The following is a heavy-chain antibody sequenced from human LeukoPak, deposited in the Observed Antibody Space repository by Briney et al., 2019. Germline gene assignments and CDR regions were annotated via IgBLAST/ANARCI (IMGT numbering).Heavy chain of an antibody. CDR1: GGSISSYY. J-gene: IGHJ4*02. Sequence: SETLSLTCTVSGGSISSYYWSWIRQPPGKGLEWIGYIYYSGSTNYNPSLKSRVTISVDTSKNQFSLKLSSVTAADTAVYYCASYSSSSGLDYWGQGTLVTVS. D-gene: IGHD6-6*01. V-gene: IGHV4-59*08. CDR3: ASYSSSSGLDY. CDR2: IYYSGST.